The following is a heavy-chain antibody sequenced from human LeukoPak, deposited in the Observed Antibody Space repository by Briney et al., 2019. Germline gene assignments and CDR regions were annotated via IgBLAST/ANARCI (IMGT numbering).Heavy chain of an antibody. D-gene: IGHD3-10*01. V-gene: IGHV1-2*02. CDR3: ARGGNYGSGTYTAFDY. J-gene: IGHJ4*02. CDR2: INPNSGDT. Sequence: ASLKVSCKASGYTFTGYYIHWVRQAPGQGLQWMGWINPNSGDTHFTQNFQDRVTMTTDTSITTAYMELSRLRSDDTAVYYCARGGNYGSGTYTAFDYWGQGALVTVSS. CDR1: GYTFTGYY.